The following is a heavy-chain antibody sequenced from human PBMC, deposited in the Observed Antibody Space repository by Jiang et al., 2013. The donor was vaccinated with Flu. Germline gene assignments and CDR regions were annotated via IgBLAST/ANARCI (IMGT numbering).Heavy chain of an antibody. J-gene: IGHJ4*02. CDR1: GGTFSSYA. CDR3: ARDWHYYDSSGYYFDY. Sequence: GAEVKKPGSSVKVSCKASGGTFSSYAISWVRQAPGQGLEWMGGIIPIFGTANYAQKFQGRVTITADESTSTAYMELSSLRSEDTAVYYCARDWHYYDSSGYYFDYWGQGTLVTVSS. D-gene: IGHD3-22*01. V-gene: IGHV1-69*01. CDR2: IIPIFGTA.